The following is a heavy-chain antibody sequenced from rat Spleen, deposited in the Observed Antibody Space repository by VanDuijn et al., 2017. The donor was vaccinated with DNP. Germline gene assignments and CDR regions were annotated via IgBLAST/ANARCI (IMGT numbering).Heavy chain of an antibody. CDR1: GFSLTSYT. V-gene: IGHV2-41*01. CDR2: IGNTGGT. J-gene: IGHJ2*01. Sequence: QVQLKESGPGLVQPSQTLSLTCTVSGFSLTSYTVSWVRQPPGKGLEWMGLIGNTGGTRYNPTLKSRLSITRDTSKSQVFLKMNSLQTEDTATYYCARRDGYNGVFDYWGQGVMVTVSS. D-gene: IGHD1-4*01. CDR3: ARRDGYNGVFDY.